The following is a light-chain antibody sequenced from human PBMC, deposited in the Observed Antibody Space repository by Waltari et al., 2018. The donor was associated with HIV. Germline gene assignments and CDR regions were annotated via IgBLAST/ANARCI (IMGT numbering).Light chain of an antibody. V-gene: IGLV3-10*01. Sequence: SYELTQPPSVSVSPGQTARITCSGDALPKKYAYWYQQKSGQAPVLVIYEDSKRPSGIPVRFSGSSSGTMATLTISVAQVVDESDYYCYSTDSSGNHRVFGGGTKLSVL. CDR1: ALPKKY. CDR3: YSTDSSGNHRV. CDR2: EDS. J-gene: IGLJ3*02.